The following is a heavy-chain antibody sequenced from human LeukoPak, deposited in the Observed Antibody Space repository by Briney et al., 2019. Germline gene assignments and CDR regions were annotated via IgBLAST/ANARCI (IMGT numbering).Heavy chain of an antibody. J-gene: IGHJ4*02. Sequence: SETLSLTCAVYGGSFSGYYWSWIRQPPGKGLEWIGEINHSGSTNYNPSLKSRVTISVDTSKNQFSLKLSSVTAADTAVYYCARGQIAAKTLDYWGQGTLVTVSS. CDR2: INHSGST. D-gene: IGHD6-13*01. CDR1: GGSFSGYY. CDR3: ARGQIAAKTLDY. V-gene: IGHV4-34*01.